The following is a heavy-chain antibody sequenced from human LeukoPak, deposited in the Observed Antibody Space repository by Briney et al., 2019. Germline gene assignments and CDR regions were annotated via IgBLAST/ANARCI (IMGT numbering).Heavy chain of an antibody. V-gene: IGHV4-4*02. Sequence: SETLSLTCTVSGDSINSLDLWSWVRQPPGKGLEWIGEMYLSGTTHSNPSVKSRVTTSIDRSKNQFFLNLSSVTAADTAVYYCAGLVGRYSSGLYYYYFDYWGQGTLVTVSS. CDR3: AGLVGRYSSGLYYYYFDY. CDR2: MYLSGTT. CDR1: GDSINSLDL. D-gene: IGHD3-22*01. J-gene: IGHJ4*02.